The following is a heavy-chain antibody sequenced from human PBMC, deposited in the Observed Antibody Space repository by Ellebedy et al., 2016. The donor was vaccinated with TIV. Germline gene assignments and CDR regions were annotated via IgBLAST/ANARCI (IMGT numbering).Heavy chain of an antibody. CDR1: GGSISSSSYY. Sequence: MPSETLSLTCTVSGGSISSSSYYWGWIRPPPGKGLEWVASIYYTGTTYYNPALKSRVTISLDTSKNQVSMKLTSVTAADTAVYYCASTLTITIFLYWGQGTPVTVSS. CDR3: ASTLTITIFLY. D-gene: IGHD3-10*02. CDR2: IYYTGTT. V-gene: IGHV4-39*07. J-gene: IGHJ4*02.